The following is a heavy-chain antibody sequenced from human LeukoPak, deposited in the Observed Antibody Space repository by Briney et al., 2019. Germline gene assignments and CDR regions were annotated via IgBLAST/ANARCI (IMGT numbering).Heavy chain of an antibody. CDR1: GFTFSSYA. CDR3: ARMYYDFWSGIRGDYYYYMDV. CDR2: ISSNGGST. V-gene: IGHV3-64*01. D-gene: IGHD3-3*01. J-gene: IGHJ6*03. Sequence: GSLRLSCAASGFTFSSYAMHWVRQAPGKGLECVSAISSNGGSTYYANSVKGRFTISRDNSKNTLYLQMGSLRAEDMAVYYCARMYYDFWSGIRGDYYYYMDVWGKGTTVTVSS.